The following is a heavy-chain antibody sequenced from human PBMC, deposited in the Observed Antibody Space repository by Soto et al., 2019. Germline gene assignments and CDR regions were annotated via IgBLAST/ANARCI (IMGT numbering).Heavy chain of an antibody. Sequence: QAQLVQSGSEVKRPGASVKVSCRSFDNTFTYYGINWVRQAPGQGLEWLGWISGYNANTKEAQKFQDRVSMTADTSTRTAYLEVRSLTSDDTGVYFCXAPGGNHFGMDVWGQGTTVTVSS. D-gene: IGHD2-8*02. CDR2: ISGYNANT. CDR3: XAPGGNHFGMDV. V-gene: IGHV1-18*01. J-gene: IGHJ6*02. CDR1: DNTFTYYG.